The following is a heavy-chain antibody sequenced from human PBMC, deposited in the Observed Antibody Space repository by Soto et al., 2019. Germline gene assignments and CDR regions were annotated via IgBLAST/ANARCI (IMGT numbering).Heavy chain of an antibody. CDR2: ISGSGGST. V-gene: IGHV3-23*01. Sequence: LGLSCAASGFTFSSYAMSWVRQAPGKGLEWVSAISGSGGSTYYADSVKGRFTISRDNSKNTLYLQMNSLRAEGTAVYYCAKDTAMPEYYFDYWGQGTLVTVSS. J-gene: IGHJ4*02. CDR3: AKDTAMPEYYFDY. CDR1: GFTFSSYA. D-gene: IGHD5-18*01.